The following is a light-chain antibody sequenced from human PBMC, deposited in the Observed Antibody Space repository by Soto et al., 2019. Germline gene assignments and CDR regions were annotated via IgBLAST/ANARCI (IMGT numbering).Light chain of an antibody. CDR2: GAS. V-gene: IGKV3-20*01. Sequence: EIVLTQSPGTLSLSPGERATLSCRASQSVSSNYLAWYQQKPGQAPRLLIYGASSRATGIPDRFSGSGSGTDFTLTISRLVPEDFAVYYCQQYDSSPPYTFGQGTKLEIK. CDR1: QSVSSNY. J-gene: IGKJ2*01. CDR3: QQYDSSPPYT.